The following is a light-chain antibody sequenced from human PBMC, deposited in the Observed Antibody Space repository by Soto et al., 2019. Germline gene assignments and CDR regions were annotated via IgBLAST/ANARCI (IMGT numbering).Light chain of an antibody. V-gene: IGKV1-39*01. J-gene: IGKJ5*01. CDR1: QSISSY. CDR2: AAS. Sequence: DIQMTQSPSSLSASVGDRVTITCRASQSISSYLNSYQQKPGKAPKLLIYAASSLQSGVQSRFSGGGSGTDFTLTSSSLQPEDFATYYCQQSYSTPPITFGQGTRLEIK. CDR3: QQSYSTPPIT.